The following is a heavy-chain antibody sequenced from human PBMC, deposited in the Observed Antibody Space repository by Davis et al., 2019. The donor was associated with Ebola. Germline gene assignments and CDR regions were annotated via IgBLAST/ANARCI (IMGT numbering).Heavy chain of an antibody. V-gene: IGHV1-3*01. J-gene: IGHJ6*02. Sequence: AASVKVSCKTSGYTFTNYAIHWVRQAPGQRLEWMGWINAGNGDTKYSQKFQGRVTITRDTSASTAYMELSSLRSEDTAVYYCARDWCSSATCYAGYYNGMDVWGQGTTVTVSS. D-gene: IGHD2-2*01. CDR1: GYTFTNYA. CDR2: INAGNGDT. CDR3: ARDWCSSATCYAGYYNGMDV.